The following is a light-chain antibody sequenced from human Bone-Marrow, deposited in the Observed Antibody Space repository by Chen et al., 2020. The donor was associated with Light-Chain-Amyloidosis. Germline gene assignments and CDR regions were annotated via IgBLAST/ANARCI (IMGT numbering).Light chain of an antibody. Sequence: QSILIQPPSASGTAGQWFTRSCSGTSSTNGNNHVYWYQQFPGMAPKLLIDVSVQRSSGVPGRFSASKAGISASLASNGLRSEDAADYYCAAWDDSVTGPVFGGGTKLTVL. J-gene: IGLJ3*02. CDR3: AAWDDSVTGPV. CDR2: VSV. CDR1: SSTNGNNH. V-gene: IGLV1-47*01.